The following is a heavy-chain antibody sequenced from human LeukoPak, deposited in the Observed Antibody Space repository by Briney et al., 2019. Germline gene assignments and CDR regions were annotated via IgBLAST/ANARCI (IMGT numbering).Heavy chain of an antibody. D-gene: IGHD2-15*01. CDR1: GFTVSNNY. CDR3: VRNSAKLGA. V-gene: IGHV3-53*01. Sequence: SGGSLRLSCAASGFTVSNNYMSWVRRAAGKGLEWVALIYSGGSTYYADSVKGRFTISRDNSKNTLHLQMNSLRAEDTAVYYCVRNSAKLGAWGQGTLVTVSS. J-gene: IGHJ5*02. CDR2: IYSGGST.